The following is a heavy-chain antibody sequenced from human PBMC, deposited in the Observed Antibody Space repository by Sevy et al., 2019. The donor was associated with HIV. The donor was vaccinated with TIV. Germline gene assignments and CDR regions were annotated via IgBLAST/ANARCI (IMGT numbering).Heavy chain of an antibody. CDR3: TTGLWFRESPSFDI. CDR1: GFTFSNAW. D-gene: IGHD3-10*01. Sequence: GGSLRLSCAASGFTFSNAWMSWVRQAPGKGLEWVGRIKSKTDGGTTDYAAPVKGRFTISRDDSKNTLYLQMNSLKTADTAVYYCTTGLWFRESPSFDIWGQGTMVTVSS. J-gene: IGHJ3*02. CDR2: IKSKTDGGTT. V-gene: IGHV3-15*01.